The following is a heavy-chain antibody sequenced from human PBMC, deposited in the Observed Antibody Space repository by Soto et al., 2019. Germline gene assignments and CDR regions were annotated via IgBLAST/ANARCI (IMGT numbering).Heavy chain of an antibody. D-gene: IGHD2-15*01. CDR3: VRGGADNVVAVAAAPWFDP. Sequence: SETLSLTCSVSGSSISSGDYYWSWIRQPPGRGLEWIGYIFYSGSTHYNPSLKSRVTISVDTSKNQFSLKLNSVTAADTAVYFCVRGGADNVVAVAAAPWFDPWGQGTLVTVSS. CDR1: GSSISSGDYY. J-gene: IGHJ5*02. V-gene: IGHV4-30-4*01. CDR2: IFYSGST.